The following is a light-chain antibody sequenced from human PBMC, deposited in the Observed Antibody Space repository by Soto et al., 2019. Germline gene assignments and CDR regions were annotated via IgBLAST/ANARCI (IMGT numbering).Light chain of an antibody. Sequence: QSALTQPASVSGSPGQSITISCTGTSSDVGSYNLVSWYQQHPGKAPKVVIYEDTKRPSGVSNHFSGSKSGNTASLTISGLQAEDEADYYCAAWDDSLKGPVFGGGTQLTVL. V-gene: IGLV2-23*01. CDR3: AAWDDSLKGPV. CDR2: EDT. CDR1: SSDVGSYNL. J-gene: IGLJ2*01.